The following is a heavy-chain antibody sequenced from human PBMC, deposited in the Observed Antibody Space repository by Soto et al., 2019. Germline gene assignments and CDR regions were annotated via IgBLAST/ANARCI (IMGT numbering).Heavy chain of an antibody. CDR1: GGTFSNYA. Sequence: GASVKVSCKASGGTFSNYAISWLRQAPGQGLEWMGRINPVVGTASYTQKFQGRVTITADESSSTAYMEMSSLRSEDTAVYYCARISPPGPSHDSYYYGLDVWGQGTKVTVSS. J-gene: IGHJ6*02. CDR2: INPVVGTA. D-gene: IGHD3-16*01. V-gene: IGHV1-69*13. CDR3: ARISPPGPSHDSYYYGLDV.